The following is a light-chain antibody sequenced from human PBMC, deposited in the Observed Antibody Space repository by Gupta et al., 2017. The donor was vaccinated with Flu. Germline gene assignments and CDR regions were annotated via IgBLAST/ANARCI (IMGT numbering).Light chain of an antibody. J-gene: IGLJ3*02. CDR1: SSDAGDYKY. CDR3: SSFVSSSTLL. V-gene: IGLV2-14*01. Sequence: QSALTQPASVSGSPGQSITISCTGTSSDAGDYKYVSWYQQHPGKAPKLMIYEVTKRPSGVSNRFSGSKSGNTASLTISGRQADDEGDYYCSSFVSSSTLLFGGGTKLTVL. CDR2: EVT.